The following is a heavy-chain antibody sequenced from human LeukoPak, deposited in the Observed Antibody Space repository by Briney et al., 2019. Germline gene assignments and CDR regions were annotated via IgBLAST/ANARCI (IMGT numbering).Heavy chain of an antibody. V-gene: IGHV4-31*11. D-gene: IGHD6-6*01. CDR2: IYYSGST. CDR3: ARGVYSSSSDYFDY. CDR1: GGSFSGYY. J-gene: IGHJ4*02. Sequence: SETLSLTCAVYGGSFSGYYWSWIRQHPGKGLEWIGYIYYSGSTYYSPSLKSRVTISVDTSKNQFSLKLSSVTAADTAVYYCARGVYSSSSDYFDYWGQGTLVTVSS.